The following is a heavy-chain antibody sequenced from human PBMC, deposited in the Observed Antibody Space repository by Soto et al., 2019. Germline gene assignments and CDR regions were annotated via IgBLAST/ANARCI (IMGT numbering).Heavy chain of an antibody. Sequence: QVQLVQSGAEVKKPGASVKVSCKASGYTFNSYGISWVRQAPGQGLEWMGWISVYNGNTNYAQKVQGRVTMTTDTSTXTAYXXXXXXXXXXXXXXXXXXXXXXXXXFDXWGQGTVVTVSS. CDR1: GYTFNSYG. CDR3: XXXXXXXXXFDX. J-gene: IGHJ4*02. CDR2: ISVYNGNT. V-gene: IGHV1-18*01.